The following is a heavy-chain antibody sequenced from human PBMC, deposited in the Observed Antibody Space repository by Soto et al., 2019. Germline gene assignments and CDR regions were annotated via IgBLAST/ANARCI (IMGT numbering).Heavy chain of an antibody. CDR2: IYSGGST. Sequence: GGSLRLSCAASGFTVSSNYMSWVRQAPGKGLEWVSVIYSGGSTYYADSVKGRFTISRDNSKNSLYLQMNTLRLEDTAVFFCSTLMPVPGTEWFRPWGQETLGTGSS. D-gene: IGHD1-1*01. CDR1: GFTVSSNY. CDR3: STLMPVPGTEWFRP. V-gene: IGHV3-53*01. J-gene: IGHJ5*02.